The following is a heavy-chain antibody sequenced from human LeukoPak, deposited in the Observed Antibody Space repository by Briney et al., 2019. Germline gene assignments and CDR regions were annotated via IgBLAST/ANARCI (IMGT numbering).Heavy chain of an antibody. CDR3: ARVRGPARFDY. Sequence: SETLSLTCTVSGYSISSGYYWGWIRQPPGKGLEWIGSIYHSGSTNYNPSLKSRVTISVDTSKNQFSLKLSSVTAADTAVYYCARVRGPARFDYWGQGTLVTVSS. CDR2: IYHSGST. CDR1: GYSISSGYY. J-gene: IGHJ4*02. D-gene: IGHD3-10*01. V-gene: IGHV4-38-2*02.